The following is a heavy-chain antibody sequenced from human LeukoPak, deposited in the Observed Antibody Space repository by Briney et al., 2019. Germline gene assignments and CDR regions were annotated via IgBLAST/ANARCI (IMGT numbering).Heavy chain of an antibody. J-gene: IGHJ3*02. V-gene: IGHV1-46*01. CDR2: INPSGGST. D-gene: IGHD3-22*01. Sequence: ASVKVSCKASGYTFTSYYMHWVRQAPGQGLEWMGIINPSGGSTSYAQKFQGRVTMTRDTSTSTVYMELSSLRSEDTAVYYCARNYYDSSGYYHGAFDIWGQGTMVTVSS. CDR1: GYTFTSYY. CDR3: ARNYYDSSGYYHGAFDI.